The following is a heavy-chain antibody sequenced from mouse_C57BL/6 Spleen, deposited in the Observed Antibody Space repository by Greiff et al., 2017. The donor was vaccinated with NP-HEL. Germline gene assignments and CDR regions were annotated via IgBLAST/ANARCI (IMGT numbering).Heavy chain of an antibody. CDR3: ARDDYDEGFAY. CDR2: ISDGGSYT. J-gene: IGHJ3*01. CDR1: GFTFSSYA. D-gene: IGHD2-4*01. Sequence: EVKVVESGGGLVKPGGSLKLSCAASGFTFSSYAMSWVRQTPEKRLEWVATISDGGSYTYYPDNVKGRFTISRDNAKNNLYLQMSHLKSEDTAMYYCARDDYDEGFAYWGQGTLVTVSA. V-gene: IGHV5-4*01.